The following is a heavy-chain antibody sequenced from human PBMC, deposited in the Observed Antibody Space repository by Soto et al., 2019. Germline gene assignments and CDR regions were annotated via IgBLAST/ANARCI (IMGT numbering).Heavy chain of an antibody. J-gene: IGHJ4*02. CDR1: GGFLSKFY. V-gene: IGHV4-59*01. Sequence: SETLSLTCTVSGGFLSKFYWSWVRQTPEGGLEWIGYMFYSGVANYDPALKSRAAISLDMSKNQFSLKLSSVTAADTAVYYCARLVSEFIVHETTYYIDYWGRGTLVTVSS. D-gene: IGHD3-10*01. CDR2: MFYSGVA. CDR3: ARLVSEFIVHETTYYIDY.